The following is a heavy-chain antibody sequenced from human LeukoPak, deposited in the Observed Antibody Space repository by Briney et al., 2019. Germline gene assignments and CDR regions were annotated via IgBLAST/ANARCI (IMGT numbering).Heavy chain of an antibody. J-gene: IGHJ4*02. CDR2: ISGSGGST. CDR3: AKERCSSTSCYGFYFDY. D-gene: IGHD2-2*01. CDR1: GFTFSNAW. Sequence: GGSLRLSCAASGFTFSNAWMSWVRQAPGKGLEWVSAISGSGGSTYYADSVKGRFTISRDNSKNTLYLQMNSLRAEDTAVYYCAKERCSSTSCYGFYFDYWGQGTLVTVSS. V-gene: IGHV3-23*01.